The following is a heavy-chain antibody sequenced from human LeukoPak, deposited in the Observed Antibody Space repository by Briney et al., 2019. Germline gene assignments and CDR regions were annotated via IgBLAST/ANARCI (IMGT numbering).Heavy chain of an antibody. J-gene: IGHJ4*02. V-gene: IGHV3-7*01. D-gene: IGHD1-1*01. Sequence: GGSLRLSCAASGFTFSRYAMNWVRQAPGKGLEWVANIKQDESEKYYVDSVKGRFTISRDNAKNSLYLQMNSLRAEDTAVYYCARDKIEGPTKLDYWGQGILVTVSS. CDR2: IKQDESEK. CDR3: ARDKIEGPTKLDY. CDR1: GFTFSRYA.